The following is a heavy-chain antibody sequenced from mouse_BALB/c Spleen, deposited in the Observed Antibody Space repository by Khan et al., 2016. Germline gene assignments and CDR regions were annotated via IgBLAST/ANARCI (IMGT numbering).Heavy chain of an antibody. D-gene: IGHD2-4*01. J-gene: IGHJ3*01. V-gene: IGHV2-9*02. CDR3: ARDDQDYDAWFAS. CDR2: IWPGGST. CDR1: GFSLTNSG. Sequence: QVQLKESGPGLVAPSQSLSITCTVSGFSLTNSGVHWIRQPPGKGLEWLGVIWPGGSTDYNSALMSRLSITKDNSQNQVFLKMISLQPDDTAMYYCARDDQDYDAWFASWGHGTLVIVSA.